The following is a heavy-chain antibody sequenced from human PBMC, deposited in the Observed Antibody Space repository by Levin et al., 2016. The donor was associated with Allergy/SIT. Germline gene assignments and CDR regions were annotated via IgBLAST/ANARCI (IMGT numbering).Heavy chain of an antibody. CDR2: VFYTGSA. CDR1: GGSISYGSYY. CDR3: ARDLFDGGSYRPGAFAL. D-gene: IGHD3-16*02. J-gene: IGHJ3*01. V-gene: IGHV4-61*01. Sequence: SETLSLTCTVSGGSISYGSYYWSWIRQSPEKGLEWIGYVFYTGSADYNPSLMSRVTISVDTSKNQFSLNLISVTAADTGVYFCARDLFDGGSYRPGAFALWGQGTMVTVSA.